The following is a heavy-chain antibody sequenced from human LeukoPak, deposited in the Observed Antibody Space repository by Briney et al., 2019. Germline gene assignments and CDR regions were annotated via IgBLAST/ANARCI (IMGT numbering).Heavy chain of an antibody. J-gene: IGHJ4*02. Sequence: GSLRLSCAASGFTFDDYGMSWVRQAPGKGLEWVSGINWNGGSTGYADSVKGRFTISRDNAKNSLYLQMNSLRAEDTALYYCARDMTTVTTPGYWGQGTLVTVSS. CDR2: INWNGGST. D-gene: IGHD4-17*01. CDR3: ARDMTTVTTPGY. CDR1: GFTFDDYG. V-gene: IGHV3-20*04.